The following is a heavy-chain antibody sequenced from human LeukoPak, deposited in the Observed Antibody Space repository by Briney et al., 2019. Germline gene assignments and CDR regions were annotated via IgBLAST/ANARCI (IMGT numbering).Heavy chain of an antibody. J-gene: IGHJ4*02. CDR1: GFTFSSYW. Sequence: GGSLRLSCAASGFTFSSYWMSWVRQAPGKGLEWVANIKQDGSEENFVDSVKGRFTISRDNAKKSLYLQMNSLRAEDTAVYYCARGSSAGASLRHDYWGQGTLVTVSA. V-gene: IGHV3-7*01. CDR2: IKQDGSEE. CDR3: ARGSSAGASLRHDY. D-gene: IGHD1-26*01.